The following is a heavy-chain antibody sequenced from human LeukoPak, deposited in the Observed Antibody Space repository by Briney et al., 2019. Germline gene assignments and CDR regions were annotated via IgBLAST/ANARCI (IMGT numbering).Heavy chain of an antibody. CDR2: ISSSGSTI. V-gene: IGHV3-48*03. CDR3: ARGPYCSSTSCYVNGTDV. J-gene: IGHJ6*02. D-gene: IGHD2-2*01. Sequence: GGSLRLSCAASGFTFSSYEMNWVRQAPGKGLEWVSYISSSGSTIYYADSVKGRFTISRDNAKNSLYLQMNSLRAEDTAVYYCARGPYCSSTSCYVNGTDVWGQGTTVTVSS. CDR1: GFTFSSYE.